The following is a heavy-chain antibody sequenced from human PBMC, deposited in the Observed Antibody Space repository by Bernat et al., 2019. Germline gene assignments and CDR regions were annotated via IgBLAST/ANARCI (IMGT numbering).Heavy chain of an antibody. CDR1: GFTFINAW. Sequence: EVQLVESGGDLVQPGGSLRLSCSASGFTFINAWMSWVRQAPGEGLQWVGRIKRKTDGGTADYAAPVKGRFTISRDDSKNTLYLQMNSLKTEDTALYYCTTERADGYNYLGAFDIWGQGTMVTVSS. CDR3: TTERADGYNYLGAFDI. CDR2: IKRKTDGGTA. V-gene: IGHV3-15*01. J-gene: IGHJ3*02. D-gene: IGHD5-24*01.